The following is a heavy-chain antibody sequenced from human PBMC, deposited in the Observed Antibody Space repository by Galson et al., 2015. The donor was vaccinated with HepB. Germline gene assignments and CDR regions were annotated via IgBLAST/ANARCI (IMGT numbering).Heavy chain of an antibody. CDR1: GYTLTELS. J-gene: IGHJ3*02. D-gene: IGHD2-2*01. V-gene: IGHV1-24*01. Sequence: SVKVSCKVSGYTLTELSMHWVRQAPGKGLEWMGGFDPEDGETIYAQKFQGRVTMTEDTSTDTAYMELSSLRSEDTAVYYCATLGIVVVPAALPTDAFDIWGQGTMVTVSS. CDR2: FDPEDGET. CDR3: ATLGIVVVPAALPTDAFDI.